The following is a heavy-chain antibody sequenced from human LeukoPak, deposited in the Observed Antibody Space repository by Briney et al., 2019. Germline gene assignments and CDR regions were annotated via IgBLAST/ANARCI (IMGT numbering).Heavy chain of an antibody. CDR1: GYTLTELS. CDR2: FDPEDGET. D-gene: IGHD1-1*01. V-gene: IGHV1-24*01. Sequence: GASVKVSCKVSGYTLTELSMHWVRQAPGKGLEWMVGFDPEDGETIYAQKFQGRVTMTEDTSTDTAYMELSSLRSEDTAVYYCATQQSLLEPRFDYWGQGTLVTVSS. J-gene: IGHJ4*02. CDR3: ATQQSLLEPRFDY.